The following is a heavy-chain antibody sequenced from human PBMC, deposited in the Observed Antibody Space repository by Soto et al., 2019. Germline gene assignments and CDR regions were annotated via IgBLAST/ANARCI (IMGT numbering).Heavy chain of an antibody. V-gene: IGHV4-31*03. CDR2: IYTDGGT. Sequence: PSETLSLTCTVSGDSINSGAYYWSWIRQHPGKGLEWIGCIYTDGGTDYSPSLKNRVTISMDTSKNHFSLGLTSVTAADTATHFCARGLTAWSNDYWRPGTLVTVSS. CDR1: GDSINSGAYY. J-gene: IGHJ4*01. D-gene: IGHD2-15*01. CDR3: ARGLTAWSNDY.